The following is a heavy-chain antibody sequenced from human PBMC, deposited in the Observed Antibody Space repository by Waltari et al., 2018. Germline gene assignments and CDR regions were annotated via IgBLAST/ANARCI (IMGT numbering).Heavy chain of an antibody. J-gene: IGHJ4*02. V-gene: IGHV2-5*02. CDR1: GFSLTTTGVG. D-gene: IGHD5-18*01. CDR2: IYWDNDK. Sequence: QITLKESGPTLLKPTQTLTVTCPFSGFSLTTTGVGVGWIRQPPGMALAWLAVIYWDNDKRYSPSLRNRLTITKDTSKNQVVLTMTNVDPVDTATYFCAHRALADTAMGWDFGSWDYWGQGALVTVSS. CDR3: AHRALADTAMGWDFGSWDY.